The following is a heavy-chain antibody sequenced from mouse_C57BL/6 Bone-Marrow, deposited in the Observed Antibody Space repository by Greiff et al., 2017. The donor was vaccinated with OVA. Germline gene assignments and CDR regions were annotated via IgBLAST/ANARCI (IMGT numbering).Heavy chain of an antibody. CDR2: IYPRSGNT. V-gene: IGHV1-81*01. D-gene: IGHD1-1*01. Sequence: VQLQQSGAELARPGASVKLSCKASGYTFTNYGISWVKQSNGQGLEWIGEIYPRSGNTYYNEKFKGKATLTADKSSSTAYMELRSLTSEDSAVYFCARGYGSSRFAYWGQGTLVTVSA. CDR3: ARGYGSSRFAY. CDR1: GYTFTNYG. J-gene: IGHJ3*01.